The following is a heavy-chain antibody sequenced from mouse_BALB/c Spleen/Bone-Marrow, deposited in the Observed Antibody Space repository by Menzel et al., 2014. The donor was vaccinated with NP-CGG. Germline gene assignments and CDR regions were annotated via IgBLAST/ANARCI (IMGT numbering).Heavy chain of an antibody. CDR3: ARGGHDFSLDY. J-gene: IGHJ4*01. V-gene: IGHV1-69*01. CDR1: GYTFTDKW. CDR2: IDTSDSYI. D-gene: IGHD2-4*01. Sequence: QVQLKESGAEFVMPGASVRVSCKASGYTFTDKWMHWVKQRPGQGLEWIGAIDTSDSYINYNQKFKGKASLTVDASYSTAYMHLSSLTSDDSAVYYCARGGHDFSLDYWGQGTSVIVSS.